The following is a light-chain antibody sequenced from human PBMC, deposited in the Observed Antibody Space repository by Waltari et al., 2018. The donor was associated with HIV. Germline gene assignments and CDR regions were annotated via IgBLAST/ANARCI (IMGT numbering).Light chain of an antibody. CDR2: DDS. Sequence: SALTPPASVSVSPRQALTLPCTGPTRDIDPYNSVFWYPQHPGNAPKLIIYDDSTRPSGVSGRFSGSKSGNTASLTISGLHAEDEAYYFCKSKTSSSTPCVFGTGTKVAVL. V-gene: IGLV2-14*03. J-gene: IGLJ1*01. CDR3: KSKTSSSTPCV. CDR1: TRDIDPYNS.